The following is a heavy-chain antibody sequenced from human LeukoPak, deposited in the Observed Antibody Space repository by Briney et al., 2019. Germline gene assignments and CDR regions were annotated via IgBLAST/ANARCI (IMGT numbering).Heavy chain of an antibody. V-gene: IGHV3-21*04. CDR2: ISGSGTHK. Sequence: PGGSLRLSCAGSGFTFSDYSLGWVRQAPGKGLEWVSSISGSGTHKFYGDSVEGRFNISRDNAKNTVSLQMNSLRVEDTAVYYCTRDHITSWQIDFWGQGTMVTVSS. J-gene: IGHJ4*02. CDR3: TRDHITSWQIDF. CDR1: GFTFSDYS. D-gene: IGHD2-2*01.